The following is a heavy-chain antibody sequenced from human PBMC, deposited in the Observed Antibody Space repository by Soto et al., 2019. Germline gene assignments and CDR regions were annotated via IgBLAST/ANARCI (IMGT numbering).Heavy chain of an antibody. Sequence: GASVKVSCKASGYTFTSYGISWVRQAPGQGLEWMGIINPSGGSTSYAQKFQGRVTMTRDTSTSTVYMELSSLRSEDTAVYYCARADSPPNFDYWGQGTLVTVSP. CDR3: ARADSPPNFDY. CDR1: GYTFTSYG. J-gene: IGHJ4*02. V-gene: IGHV1-46*01. CDR2: INPSGGST. D-gene: IGHD2-21*02.